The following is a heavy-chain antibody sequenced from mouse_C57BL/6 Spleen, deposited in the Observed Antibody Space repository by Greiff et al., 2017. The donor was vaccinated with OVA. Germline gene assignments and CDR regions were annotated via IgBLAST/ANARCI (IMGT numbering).Heavy chain of an antibody. CDR2: INPYNGDT. CDR1: GYSFTGYF. J-gene: IGHJ4*01. Sequence: EVKLQESGPELVKPGDSVKISCKASGYSFTGYFMNWVMQSHGKSLEWIGRINPYNGDTFYNQKFKGKATLTVDKSSSTAHMELRSLTSEDSAVYYCARRDYYGSLYAMDYWGQGTSVTVSS. V-gene: IGHV1-20*01. CDR3: ARRDYYGSLYAMDY. D-gene: IGHD1-1*01.